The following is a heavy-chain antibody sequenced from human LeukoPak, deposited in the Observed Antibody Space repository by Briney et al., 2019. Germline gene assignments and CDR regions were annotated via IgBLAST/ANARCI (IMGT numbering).Heavy chain of an antibody. Sequence: PSETLSLTCTVSGGSISSSSYYWSWIRQPPGKGLEWIGYIYYSGSTNYNPSLKSRVAISVDTSKNQFSLKLSSVTAADTAVYYCARDRRGVGAAPFDYWGQGTLVTVSS. D-gene: IGHD1-26*01. CDR3: ARDRRGVGAAPFDY. CDR2: IYYSGST. J-gene: IGHJ4*02. V-gene: IGHV4-61*01. CDR1: GGSISSSSYY.